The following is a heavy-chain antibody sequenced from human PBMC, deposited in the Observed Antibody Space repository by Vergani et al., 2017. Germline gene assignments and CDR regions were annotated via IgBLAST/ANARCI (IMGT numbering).Heavy chain of an antibody. CDR1: GGSISSSNW. CDR3: ARALMLRYSPFGDYYYYGMDV. Sequence: QVQLQESGPGLVKPPGTLSLTCAVSGGSISSSNWWSWVRQPPGKGLEWIGEIYHSGSTNYNPSLKSRVTISVDKSKNQFSLKLSSVTAADTAVYYCARALMLRYSPFGDYYYYGMDVWRQGTTVTVSS. D-gene: IGHD3-9*01. V-gene: IGHV4-4*03. CDR2: IYHSGST. J-gene: IGHJ6*02.